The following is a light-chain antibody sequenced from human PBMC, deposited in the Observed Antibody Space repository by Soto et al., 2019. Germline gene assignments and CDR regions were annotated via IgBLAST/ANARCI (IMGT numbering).Light chain of an antibody. J-gene: IGLJ1*01. CDR3: GSWDSSLSAYV. CDR1: SSNIGGNS. CDR2: DDN. Sequence: QSVMTQPPSVSAAPGQKVTISCSGSSSNIGGNSVSWYQQLPGNAPKLLIYDDNKRPSGIPDRFSGSKSGTSATLGITGFQNGDEADYYCGSWDSSLSAYVFGNGKKVTVL. V-gene: IGLV1-51*01.